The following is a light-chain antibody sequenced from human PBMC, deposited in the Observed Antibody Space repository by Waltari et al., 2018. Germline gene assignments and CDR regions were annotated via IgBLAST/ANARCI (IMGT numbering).Light chain of an antibody. Sequence: YQQHPVKAPKLIIFDVSNRPSWGSSLFSGSKSGNTASLTISGLQAQDEADYYCSSYISSDTLELFGGGTSLNDL. CDR3: SSYISSDTLEL. CDR2: DVS. V-gene: IGLV2-14*03. J-gene: IGLJ2*01.